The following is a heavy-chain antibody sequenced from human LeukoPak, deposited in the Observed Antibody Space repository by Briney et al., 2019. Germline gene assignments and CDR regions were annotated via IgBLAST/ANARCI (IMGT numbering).Heavy chain of an antibody. J-gene: IGHJ4*02. Sequence: SETLSLTCAVSGVSFDDYYWSWVRQPPGKGLEWIGEINHSGYTNDSPSLKSRVTMSIDTSRKQFSLNLRSVTVADTAVYYCTRMTTGHDYWGQGTLVTVSS. CDR1: GVSFDDYY. CDR3: TRMTTGHDY. CDR2: INHSGYT. V-gene: IGHV4-34*01. D-gene: IGHD4-17*01.